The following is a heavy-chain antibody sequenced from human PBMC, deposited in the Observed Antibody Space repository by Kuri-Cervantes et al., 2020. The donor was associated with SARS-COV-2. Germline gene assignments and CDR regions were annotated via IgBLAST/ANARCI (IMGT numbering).Heavy chain of an antibody. J-gene: IGHJ4*02. D-gene: IGHD3-3*01. CDR3: AKDQRPSYYDFWSGPFDY. V-gene: IGHV3-33*06. CDR2: IWYDGSNK. Sequence: LSLSCAASGFTFSSYGMHWVRQAPGKGLEWVAVIWYDGSNKYYADSVKGRFTISRDNSKNTLYLQMNSLRAEDTAVYYCAKDQRPSYYDFWSGPFDYWGQGTLVTVSS. CDR1: GFTFSSYG.